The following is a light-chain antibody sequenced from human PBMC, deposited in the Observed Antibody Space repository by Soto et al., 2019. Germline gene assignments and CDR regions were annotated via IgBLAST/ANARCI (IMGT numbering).Light chain of an antibody. CDR2: DAS. Sequence: EIVLTHSPDTLSLSPGERATLSCRASLTVTNNYLAWYQQKAGQAPRLVIYDASTRATGIPDRFSASGSGTDFTLTISRLEPEDFAVYYCQQHGSSPPTFGQGTKLEIK. CDR1: LTVTNNY. J-gene: IGKJ2*01. CDR3: QQHGSSPPT. V-gene: IGKV3-20*01.